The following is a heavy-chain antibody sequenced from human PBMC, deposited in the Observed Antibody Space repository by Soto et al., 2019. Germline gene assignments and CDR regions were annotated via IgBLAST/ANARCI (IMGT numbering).Heavy chain of an antibody. Sequence: GASVKVSCKASGGTFSSYAISWVRQAPGQGLEWMGGIIPIYGTANYAQKFQDRVTITADESTSTAYMELRSLRSDDTAVYYCARVLREDYDFWSGDYLPLKDKPYYFDYWGKGTLVTVSS. J-gene: IGHJ4*02. CDR3: ARVLREDYDFWSGDYLPLKDKPYYFDY. V-gene: IGHV1-69*13. CDR2: IIPIYGTA. CDR1: GGTFSSYA. D-gene: IGHD3-3*01.